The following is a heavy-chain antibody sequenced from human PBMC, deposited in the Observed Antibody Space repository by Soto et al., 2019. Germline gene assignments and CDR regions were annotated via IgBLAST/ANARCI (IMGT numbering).Heavy chain of an antibody. Sequence: GGSLRLSCAASGFTFSSYWMHWVRQVSGKGLVWVSRVYSDGSSTSYADSVKGRFTISRDNAKNTLYLQMNSLRAEDTAVYYCARAMSSGSYFDYWGQGTLVTVS. J-gene: IGHJ4*02. CDR1: GFTFSSYW. V-gene: IGHV3-74*01. D-gene: IGHD1-26*01. CDR3: ARAMSSGSYFDY. CDR2: VYSDGSST.